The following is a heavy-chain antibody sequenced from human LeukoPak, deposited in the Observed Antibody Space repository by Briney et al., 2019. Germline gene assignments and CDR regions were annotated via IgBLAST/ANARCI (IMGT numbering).Heavy chain of an antibody. D-gene: IGHD3-10*01. CDR2: ITGPGSNI. V-gene: IGHV3-11*04. CDR3: VRGNYGFDS. Sequence: PGGSLRLSCAASGFTFSDYYMAWIRQAPGKGLEWISYITGPGSNIDYADSVKGRFTISRDNGQNSLYLQLNSLRADDTAVYYCVRGNYGFDSWGQGTLVTVSS. J-gene: IGHJ4*02. CDR1: GFTFSDYY.